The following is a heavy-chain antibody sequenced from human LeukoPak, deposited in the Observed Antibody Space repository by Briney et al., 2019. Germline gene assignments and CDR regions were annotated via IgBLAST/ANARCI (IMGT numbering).Heavy chain of an antibody. CDR2: ISSSSSYI. D-gene: IGHD2-15*01. CDR3: ARGGGGASRGDPEYFQH. CDR1: GFTFSSYS. V-gene: IGHV3-21*01. Sequence: GGSLRLSCAASGFTFSSYSMNWVRQAPGKGLEWVSSISSSSSYIYYADSVEGRFTISRDNAKNSLYLQMNSLRAEDTAVYCCARGGGGASRGDPEYFQHWGQGTLVTVSS. J-gene: IGHJ1*01.